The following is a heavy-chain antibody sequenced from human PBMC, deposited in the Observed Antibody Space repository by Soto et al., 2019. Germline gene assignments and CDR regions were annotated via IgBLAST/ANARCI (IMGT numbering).Heavy chain of an antibody. D-gene: IGHD1-26*01. CDR3: XXXGSGSYYDY. CDR2: ISGSGGST. CDR1: GFTFSSYA. Sequence: EVQLLESGGGLVQPGGSLRLSCAASGFTFSSYAMRWVRQAPGKGLEWVSAISGSGGSTYYADSVKGRFTISRDNSKNTLYXQXXXXXXXXXXXXXXXXXGSGSYYDYWGQGTLVTVSS. V-gene: IGHV3-23*01. J-gene: IGHJ4*02.